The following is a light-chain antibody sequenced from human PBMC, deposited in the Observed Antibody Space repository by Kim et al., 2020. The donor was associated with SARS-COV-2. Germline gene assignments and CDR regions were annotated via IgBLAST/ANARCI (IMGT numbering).Light chain of an antibody. CDR1: SRKSTF. CDR3: NSRDTTGDHIVV. J-gene: IGLJ2*01. V-gene: IGLV3-19*01. Sequence: GLPVTVSYPGDSRKSTFTSWSQEKRGQASKTVIYDNNRPPCGIPDRFSGSSSGDPAPLTNSGAQAEDVGDYYCNSRDTTGDHIVVFGGGTQLTVL. CDR2: DNN.